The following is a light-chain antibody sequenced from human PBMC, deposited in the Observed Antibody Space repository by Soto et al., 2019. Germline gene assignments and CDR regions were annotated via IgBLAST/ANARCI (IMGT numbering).Light chain of an antibody. J-gene: IGKJ5*01. Sequence: DIQMTQSPSSLSASVGARVTIPSQAGQDISNYLNWYQQKPGKAPKLXXYDASNLETGVPSRFSGSGSGTDFTFTISSLQPEGIATYYCQQYDKLPPITFGQGTRL. V-gene: IGKV1-33*01. CDR3: QQYDKLPPIT. CDR2: DAS. CDR1: QDISNY.